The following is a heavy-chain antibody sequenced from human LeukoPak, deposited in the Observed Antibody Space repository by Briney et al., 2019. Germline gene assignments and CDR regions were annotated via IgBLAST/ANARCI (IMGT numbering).Heavy chain of an antibody. CDR1: GFTFSIYG. V-gene: IGHV3-30*02. Sequence: GGSLRLSCAASGFTFSIYGMHWVRQAPGKGLEWVAFIRYDGSNKYYADSVKGRFTISRDNSKNTLYLQMNSLRSEDTAVYYCANLYGSSFYMDVWGKGTTVTISS. J-gene: IGHJ6*03. CDR3: ANLYGSSFYMDV. D-gene: IGHD3-10*01. CDR2: IRYDGSNK.